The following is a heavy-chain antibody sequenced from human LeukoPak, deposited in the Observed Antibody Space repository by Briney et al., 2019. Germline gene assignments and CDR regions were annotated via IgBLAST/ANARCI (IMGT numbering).Heavy chain of an antibody. V-gene: IGHV3-9*01. CDR2: ISWNSGSI. J-gene: IGHJ4*02. CDR3: ARDPSY. Sequence: SLRLSCAASRFTFDDYAMHWVRQAPGKGLEWVSGISWNSGSIGYADSVKGRFTISRDNTKNSLYLQMNSLRAEDTAVYYCARDPSYWGQGTLVTVSS. CDR1: RFTFDDYA.